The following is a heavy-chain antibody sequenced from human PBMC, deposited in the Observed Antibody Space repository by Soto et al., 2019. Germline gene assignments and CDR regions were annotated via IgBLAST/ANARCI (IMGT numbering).Heavy chain of an antibody. CDR3: ARDSYGYGDYYYYGMDG. Sequence: GASVKVSCKASGYTFTSYGISWVRQAPGQGLEWMGWISAYNGNTNYAQKLQGRVTMTTDESTSTAYMELRSLRSDDTAVYYCARDSYGYGDYYYYGMDGWGQGTTVTVSS. V-gene: IGHV1-18*01. D-gene: IGHD5-18*01. CDR1: GYTFTSYG. J-gene: IGHJ6*02. CDR2: ISAYNGNT.